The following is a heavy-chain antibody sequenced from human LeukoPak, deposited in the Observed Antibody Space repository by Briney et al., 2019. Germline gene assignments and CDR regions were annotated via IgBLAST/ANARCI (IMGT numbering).Heavy chain of an antibody. CDR3: ARRRGAAVRYCSSTSCYAGIGWYFDL. V-gene: IGHV4-59*12. Sequence: SETLSLTCTVSGGSISSYYWSWIRQPPGKGLEWIGYIYYSGSPNYNPSLKSRVTISVDTSKNQFSLKLSSVTAADTAVYYCARRRGAAVRYCSSTSCYAGIGWYFDLWGRGTLVTVSS. CDR1: GGSISSYY. J-gene: IGHJ2*01. D-gene: IGHD2-2*01. CDR2: IYYSGSP.